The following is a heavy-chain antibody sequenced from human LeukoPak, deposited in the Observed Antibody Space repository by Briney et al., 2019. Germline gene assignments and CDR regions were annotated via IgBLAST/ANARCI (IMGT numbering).Heavy chain of an antibody. CDR1: GFTFSSYW. CDR3: VRDSRHCSSTSCYSLVGAFDI. J-gene: IGHJ3*02. CDR2: IKQDGSEK. Sequence: GGSLRLSCAASGFTFSSYWMSWVRQAPGKGLEGVANIKQDGSEKNYVDSVKGRFTISRDNAKNSLYLQMNSLRAEDTAMYYCVRDSRHCSSTSCYSLVGAFDIWGQGTMVTVSS. V-gene: IGHV3-7*01. D-gene: IGHD2-2*02.